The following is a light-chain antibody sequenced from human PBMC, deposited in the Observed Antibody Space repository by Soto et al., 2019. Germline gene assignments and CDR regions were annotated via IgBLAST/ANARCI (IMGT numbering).Light chain of an antibody. Sequence: DIVLTQSPATLSVSPGERATLSCRASQSILSYLAWYQQKPGQAPRLLIYDASNRATGVPARFTGSGSGTDFTLTISSLEPEDFAIYYCQRRSTWPPFTFGPGTKVDLK. J-gene: IGKJ3*01. CDR1: QSILSY. CDR3: QRRSTWPPFT. CDR2: DAS. V-gene: IGKV3-11*01.